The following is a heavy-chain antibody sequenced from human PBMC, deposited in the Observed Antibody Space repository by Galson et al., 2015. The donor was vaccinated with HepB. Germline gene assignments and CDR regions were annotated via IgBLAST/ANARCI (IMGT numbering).Heavy chain of an antibody. CDR1: GFTVSSNY. J-gene: IGHJ4*02. CDR2: IYSGGDT. Sequence: SLRLSCAASGFTVSSNYMSWVRQAPGKGLEWVSAIYSGGDTYYADSVKGRFTISRDNSKNTLYFQMNSLRAEDTAVYYCAREEGLVGATRPGYFDYWGQGALVTVSS. D-gene: IGHD1-26*01. V-gene: IGHV3-53*01. CDR3: AREEGLVGATRPGYFDY.